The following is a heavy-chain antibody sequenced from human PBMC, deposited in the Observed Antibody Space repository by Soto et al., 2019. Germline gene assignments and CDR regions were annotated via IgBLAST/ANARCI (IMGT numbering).Heavy chain of an antibody. V-gene: IGHV5-51*04. D-gene: IGHD3-16*01. Sequence: GESLKISCKASGYIIKNYWIGWVRQMPGQGLEWMGIIFPDDSDTRYSPSFQGHVTIPVDEPISTAYVQWSSLKASDSAIYYCFRGGVTSRTFDYWGQGTLVTVSS. J-gene: IGHJ4*02. CDR3: FRGGVTSRTFDY. CDR1: GYIIKNYW. CDR2: IFPDDSDT.